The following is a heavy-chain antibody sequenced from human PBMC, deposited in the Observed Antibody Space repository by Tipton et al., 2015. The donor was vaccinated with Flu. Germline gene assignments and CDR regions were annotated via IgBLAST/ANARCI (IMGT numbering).Heavy chain of an antibody. Sequence: TLSLTCAVFGYSISSGYYWGWIRQPPGKGLVWIGYIFHSGRTNYSPSLKSRVTISVDTSKNQFSLKLSSVTAADTAVYYCASHSTVTKVPNDYWGQGTLVTVSS. V-gene: IGHV4-38-2*01. CDR1: GYSISSGYY. D-gene: IGHD4-17*01. J-gene: IGHJ4*02. CDR3: ASHSTVTKVPNDY. CDR2: IFHSGRT.